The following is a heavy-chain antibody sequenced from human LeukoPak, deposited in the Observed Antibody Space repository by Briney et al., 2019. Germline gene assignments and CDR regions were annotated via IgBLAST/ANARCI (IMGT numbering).Heavy chain of an antibody. J-gene: IGHJ4*02. CDR3: AREATMVRGVIPYYFDY. CDR1: GGTFSSYA. V-gene: IGHV1-69*06. D-gene: IGHD3-10*01. Sequence: ASVKVSCKASGGTFSSYAISWVRQAPGQGLEWMGGIIPIFGTANYAQKFQGRVTITADKSTSTAYVELSSLRSEDTAVYYCAREATMVRGVIPYYFDYWGQGTLVTASS. CDR2: IIPIFGTA.